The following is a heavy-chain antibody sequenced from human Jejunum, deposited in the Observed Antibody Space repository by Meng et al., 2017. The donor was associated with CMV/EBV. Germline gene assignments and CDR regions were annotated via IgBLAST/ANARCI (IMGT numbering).Heavy chain of an antibody. V-gene: IGHV3-48*03. CDR2: ISSSGSTI. CDR3: ARGQPGTLYYGNGYFDY. Sequence: TFSSYEMNWVRQAPGKGLEWVSYISSSGSTIYYADSVKGRFTISRDNAKNSLYLQMNSLRAEDTAVYYCARGQPGTLYYGNGYFDYWGQGTLVTVSS. D-gene: IGHD3-10*01. J-gene: IGHJ4*02. CDR1: TFSSYE.